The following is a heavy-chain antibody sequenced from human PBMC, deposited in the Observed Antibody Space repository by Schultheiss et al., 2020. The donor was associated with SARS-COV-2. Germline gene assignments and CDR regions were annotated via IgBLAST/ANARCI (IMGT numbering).Heavy chain of an antibody. CDR3: VADSSGHYY. CDR2: IRKDGGEK. D-gene: IGHD3-22*01. J-gene: IGHJ4*02. CDR1: GFTFSSYW. V-gene: IGHV3-7*01. Sequence: GGSLRLSCAASGFTFSSYWMSWVRQAPGKGLEWVANIRKDGGEKYYVDSVKGRFTISRDNARNSLDLQMNSLRAEDTAVYYCVADSSGHYYWGQGTLVTVSS.